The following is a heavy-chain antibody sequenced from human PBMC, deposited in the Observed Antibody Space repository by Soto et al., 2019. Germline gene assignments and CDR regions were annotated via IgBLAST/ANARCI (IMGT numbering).Heavy chain of an antibody. D-gene: IGHD3-10*01. CDR3: AKLTLLWFGESPYFDY. Sequence: SLRLSCAASGFTFSSYAMSWVRQAPGKGLEWVSAISGSGGSTYYADSVKGRFTISRDNSKNTLYLQMNSLRAEDTAVYYCAKLTLLWFGESPYFDYWGQGTLVTVSS. V-gene: IGHV3-23*01. CDR2: ISGSGGST. J-gene: IGHJ4*02. CDR1: GFTFSSYA.